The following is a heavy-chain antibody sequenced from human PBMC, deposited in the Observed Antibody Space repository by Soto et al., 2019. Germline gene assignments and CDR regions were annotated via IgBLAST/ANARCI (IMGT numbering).Heavy chain of an antibody. CDR1: GGSISSSSYY. CDR2: IYYSGST. Sequence: SETLSLTCTVSGGSISSSSYYWGWIRQPPGKGLEWIGSIYYSGSTYYNPSLKSRVTISVDTSKNQFSLKLSSVTAADTAVYYCARHEDCSGGSCYGRFGYWGQGTLVTVSS. V-gene: IGHV4-39*01. CDR3: ARHEDCSGGSCYGRFGY. D-gene: IGHD2-15*01. J-gene: IGHJ4*02.